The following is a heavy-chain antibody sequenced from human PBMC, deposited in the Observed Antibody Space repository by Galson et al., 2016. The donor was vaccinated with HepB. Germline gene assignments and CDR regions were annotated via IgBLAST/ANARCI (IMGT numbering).Heavy chain of an antibody. V-gene: IGHV3-23*01. J-gene: IGHJ4*02. Sequence: SLRLSCAASGFTFSTNAVNWVRQAPGKGLEWVSGISDSGSSTSYADSVKGRFTISRDNSKNTLYRQMNSLRAEDTAIYYCANQHTTGWYSCLTHWGQGTLVTVSS. CDR2: ISDSGSST. CDR3: ANQHTTGWYSCLTH. D-gene: IGHD6-19*01. CDR1: GFTFSTNA.